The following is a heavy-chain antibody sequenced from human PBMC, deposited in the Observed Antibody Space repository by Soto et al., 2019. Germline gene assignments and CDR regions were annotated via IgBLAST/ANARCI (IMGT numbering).Heavy chain of an antibody. Sequence: PSETLSLTCIVSVGSIARSPYYWGWIRQTPGKGLEWIASVFYRGNTFYNPSLQSRVTISIDTSKNQFTLSLSSVTAADTAVYYCARQHSSDYSRIWWGQGTLVTVS. J-gene: IGHJ4*02. CDR3: ARQHSSDYSRIW. D-gene: IGHD4-4*01. CDR1: VGSIARSPYY. CDR2: VFYRGNT. V-gene: IGHV4-39*01.